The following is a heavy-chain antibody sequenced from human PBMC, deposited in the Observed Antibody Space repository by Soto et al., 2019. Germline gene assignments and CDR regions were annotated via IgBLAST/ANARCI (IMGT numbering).Heavy chain of an antibody. J-gene: IGHJ4*02. CDR3: ARTLYGDNVDY. Sequence: QVQLVQSGAEVKKPWASVKVSFKSSGYIFTSYDINWVREATGQGLEWMGWMNPNSGNTGYAQKFQGRVTMTRNTSISTAYMELSSLRSEDTAVYYCARTLYGDNVDYWGQGTLVTVSS. V-gene: IGHV1-8*01. CDR2: MNPNSGNT. D-gene: IGHD4-17*01. CDR1: GYIFTSYD.